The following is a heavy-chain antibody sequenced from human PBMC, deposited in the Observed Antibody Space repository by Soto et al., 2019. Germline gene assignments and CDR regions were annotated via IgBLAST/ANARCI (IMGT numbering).Heavy chain of an antibody. CDR1: GFSFGVFG. J-gene: IGHJ4*02. Sequence: QVRLVESGGGVVQPGGSLRLSCAASGFSFGVFGMHWVRQAPGKGLVWSFVLSYEGSEEYYADSVRGRFTISRDNSNNTLFLQTDSLRVDDTGVYYCALTRRSSLHEVAGPGFEYWGQGTLVTVSA. CDR3: ALTRRSSLHEVAGPGFEY. D-gene: IGHD6-19*01. CDR2: LSYEGSEE. V-gene: IGHV3-30*03.